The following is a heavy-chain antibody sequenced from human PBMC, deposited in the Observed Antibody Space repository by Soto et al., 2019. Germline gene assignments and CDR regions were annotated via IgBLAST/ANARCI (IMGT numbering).Heavy chain of an antibody. Sequence: SVKVSCKASGGTFSSYAISWVRQAPGQGLEWMGGIIPIFGTANYAQKFQGRVTITADESTSTAYMELSSLRSEDTAVYHCARCIAAALYYYGMDVWGQGTTVTVSS. CDR2: IIPIFGTA. CDR3: ARCIAAALYYYGMDV. D-gene: IGHD6-6*01. CDR1: GGTFSSYA. V-gene: IGHV1-69*13. J-gene: IGHJ6*02.